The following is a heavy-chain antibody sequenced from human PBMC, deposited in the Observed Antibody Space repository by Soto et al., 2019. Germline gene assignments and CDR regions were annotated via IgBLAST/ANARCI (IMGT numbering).Heavy chain of an antibody. CDR1: GYTFTSYY. CDR2: INPSGGST. J-gene: IGHJ6*02. D-gene: IGHD3-3*01. Sequence: ASVKVSCKASGYTFTSYYMHWMRQAPGQGLEWMGIINPSGGSTSYAQKFQGRVTMTRDTSTSTVYMELSSLRSEDTAVYYCASNRDFWSGYYYYYGMDVLGQGTTVTVSS. CDR3: ASNRDFWSGYYYYYGMDV. V-gene: IGHV1-46*03.